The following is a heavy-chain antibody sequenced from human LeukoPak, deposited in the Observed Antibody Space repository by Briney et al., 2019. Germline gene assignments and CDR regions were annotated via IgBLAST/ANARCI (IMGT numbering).Heavy chain of an antibody. D-gene: IGHD6-13*01. Sequence: GGSLRLSCAASGFTFSSYSMNWVRQAPGKGLEWVSSISSGSIYIYYADSVKGRFTISRDNAKNSLYLQMNSLRAEDTAVYYCAKAWSAAAAFDYWGQGTLVTVSS. CDR1: GFTFSSYS. CDR2: ISSGSIYI. CDR3: AKAWSAAAAFDY. J-gene: IGHJ4*02. V-gene: IGHV3-21*04.